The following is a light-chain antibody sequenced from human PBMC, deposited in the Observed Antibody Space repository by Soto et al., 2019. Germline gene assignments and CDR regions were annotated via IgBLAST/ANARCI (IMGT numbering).Light chain of an antibody. CDR1: QSISRW. CDR3: QQYSDSFPYT. Sequence: DIQMTQSPSTLSASVGDRVTITCRASQSISRWLAWYQQKPGTAPKLLIYEASTLESGVPSRFSGSRSGTEFTLTVSSLQPDDFATYYCQQYSDSFPYTFGQGTKVDIK. CDR2: EAS. V-gene: IGKV1-5*03. J-gene: IGKJ2*01.